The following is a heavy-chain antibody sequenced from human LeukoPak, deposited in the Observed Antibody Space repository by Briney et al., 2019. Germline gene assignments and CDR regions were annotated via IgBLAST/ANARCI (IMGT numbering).Heavy chain of an antibody. V-gene: IGHV3-11*01. CDR2: ISSSGSTI. J-gene: IGHJ4*02. D-gene: IGHD2-15*01. Sequence: GGSLRLSCAASGFTFSDYYMSWIRQAPGKGLEWVSYISSSGSTIYCADSVKGRFTISRDNAKNSLCLQMNSLRAEDTAVYYCAKGLKGCSGSSCYYFFDFWGQGALITVSS. CDR1: GFTFSDYY. CDR3: AKGLKGCSGSSCYYFFDF.